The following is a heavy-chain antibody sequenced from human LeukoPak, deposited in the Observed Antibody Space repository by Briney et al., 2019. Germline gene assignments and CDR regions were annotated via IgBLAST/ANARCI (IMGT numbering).Heavy chain of an antibody. CDR1: GFTFSSYA. Sequence: GGSLRLSCAASGFTFSSYAMSWVRQAPGKGLEWVSAISGSGGSTYYADSVKGRFTISRDNSKNTLYLQMNSLRAEDTAVYYCAKPYIVVVVAAYFVYWGQGTLVTVSS. CDR3: AKPYIVVVVAAYFVY. D-gene: IGHD2-15*01. CDR2: ISGSGGST. J-gene: IGHJ4*02. V-gene: IGHV3-23*01.